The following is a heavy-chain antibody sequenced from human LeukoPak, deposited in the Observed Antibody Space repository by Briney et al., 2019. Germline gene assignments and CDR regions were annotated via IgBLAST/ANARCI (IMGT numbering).Heavy chain of an antibody. CDR2: INHSGST. D-gene: IGHD3-22*01. Sequence: SETLSLTCTVSDGSISSSTYYWSWLRQPPGTGLEWIGEINHSGSTNYNPSLKSRVTISVDTSKNQFSLKLGSVTAADTAVYYCARAPSDYYDSSGYLDYWGQGTLVTVSS. V-gene: IGHV4-39*07. CDR1: DGSISSSTYY. J-gene: IGHJ4*02. CDR3: ARAPSDYYDSSGYLDY.